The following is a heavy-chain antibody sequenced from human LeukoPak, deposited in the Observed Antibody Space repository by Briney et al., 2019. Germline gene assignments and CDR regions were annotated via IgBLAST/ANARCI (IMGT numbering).Heavy chain of an antibody. V-gene: IGHV1-69*13. CDR3: ARDLDSWSGFPFDP. J-gene: IGHJ5*02. CDR1: GGTFSSYA. Sequence: GASVKVSCKASGGTFSSYAISWVRQAPGQGLEWMGGIIPIFGTANYAQKFQGRVTITADESTSTAYMELSSLRSEDTAVYYCARDLDSWSGFPFDPWGQGTLVTVSS. CDR2: IIPIFGTA. D-gene: IGHD3-3*01.